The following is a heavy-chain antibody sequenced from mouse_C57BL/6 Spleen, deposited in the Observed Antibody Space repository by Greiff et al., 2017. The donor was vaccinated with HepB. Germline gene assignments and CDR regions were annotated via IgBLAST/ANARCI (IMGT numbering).Heavy chain of an antibody. Sequence: QVQLQQSGAELVKPGASVKLSCKASGYTFTSYWMQWVKQRPGQGLEWIGEIDPSDSYTNYNQKFKGKATLTVDTSSSTAYMQLSSLTSEDSAVYYCARYSITTVVATEGYWGQGTTLTVSS. J-gene: IGHJ2*01. D-gene: IGHD1-1*01. CDR3: ARYSITTVVATEGY. V-gene: IGHV1-50*01. CDR1: GYTFTSYW. CDR2: IDPSDSYT.